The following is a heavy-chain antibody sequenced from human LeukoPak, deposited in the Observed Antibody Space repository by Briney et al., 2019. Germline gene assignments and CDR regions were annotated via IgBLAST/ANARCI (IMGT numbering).Heavy chain of an antibody. D-gene: IGHD3-22*01. V-gene: IGHV4-59*01. Sequence: SETLSLTCTVSGGSMSSYYWTWIRQSPGKELEWIGYIYYSGTTNYNPSLESRVTISLDTSRKQFSLKLSSVTAADTAVYYCARDGNYYESNGMDVWGQGTTVIVSS. CDR2: IYYSGTT. CDR1: GGSMSSYY. CDR3: ARDGNYYESNGMDV. J-gene: IGHJ6*02.